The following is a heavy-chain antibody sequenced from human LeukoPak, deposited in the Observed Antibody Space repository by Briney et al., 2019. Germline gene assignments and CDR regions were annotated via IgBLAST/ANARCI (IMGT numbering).Heavy chain of an antibody. V-gene: IGHV1-2*02. J-gene: IGHJ6*03. D-gene: IGHD6-13*01. CDR1: GYTFTGYF. CDR3: ARDYAQPAAGKSNYYYYYMDV. CDR2: INPNSGDA. Sequence: ASVKVSCKASGYTFTGYFMHWVRQAPGQGLEWMGWINPNSGDANYAQKFQGRVTTTRDTSISTAYMELSRLRSDDTAVYYCARDYAQPAAGKSNYYYYYMDVWGKGTTVTVSS.